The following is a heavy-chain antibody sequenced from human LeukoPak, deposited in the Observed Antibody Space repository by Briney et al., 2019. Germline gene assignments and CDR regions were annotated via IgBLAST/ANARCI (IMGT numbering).Heavy chain of an antibody. J-gene: IGHJ6*03. Sequence: SETLSLTCTVSGGSISSHYWSWIRQPPGKGLEWIGEINHSGSTNYNPSLKSRVTISVDTSKNQFSLKLSSVTAADTAVYYCARGHYYDSSGYYYNYYYMDVWGKGTTVTVSS. CDR3: ARGHYYDSSGYYYNYYYMDV. V-gene: IGHV4-34*01. CDR2: INHSGST. D-gene: IGHD3-22*01. CDR1: GGSISSHY.